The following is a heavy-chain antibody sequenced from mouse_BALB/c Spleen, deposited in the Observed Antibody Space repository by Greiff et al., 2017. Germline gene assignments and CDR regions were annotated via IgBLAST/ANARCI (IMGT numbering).Heavy chain of an antibody. CDR1: GFTFSSFG. CDR3: ARSNYRYDAMDY. V-gene: IGHV5-17*02. Sequence: DVQLVESGGGLVQPGGSRKLSCAASGFTFSSFGMHWVRQAPEKGLEWVAYISSGSSTNYYADTVKGRFTISRDNPKNTLFLQMTSLRSEDTAMYYCARSNYRYDAMDYWGQGTSVTVSS. CDR2: ISSGSSTN. D-gene: IGHD2-14*01. J-gene: IGHJ4*01.